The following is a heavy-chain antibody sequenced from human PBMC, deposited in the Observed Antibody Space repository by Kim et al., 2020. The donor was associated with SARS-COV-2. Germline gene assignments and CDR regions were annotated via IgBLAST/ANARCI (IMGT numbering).Heavy chain of an antibody. V-gene: IGHV3-7*04. D-gene: IGHD6-19*01. Sequence: VKGRFTISRDNTKNSLYLQMNSLRPDDTAVYYCARKVKAVAGTDYYYYGMDVWGQGTTVTVS. CDR3: ARKVKAVAGTDYYYYGMDV. J-gene: IGHJ6*02.